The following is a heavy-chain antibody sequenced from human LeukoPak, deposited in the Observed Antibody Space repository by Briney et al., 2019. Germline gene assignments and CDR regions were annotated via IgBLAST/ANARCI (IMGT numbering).Heavy chain of an antibody. D-gene: IGHD3-9*01. V-gene: IGHV3-23*01. CDR3: ANLGWEYYDILTGPRFDY. Sequence: PGGSLRLSCAASGFTFSSYAMSWVRQAPGKGLEWVSAISGSGGSTCYADSVKGRFTISRDNSKNTLYLQMNSLRAEDTAVYYCANLGWEYYDILTGPRFDYWGQGTLVTVSS. J-gene: IGHJ4*02. CDR1: GFTFSSYA. CDR2: ISGSGGST.